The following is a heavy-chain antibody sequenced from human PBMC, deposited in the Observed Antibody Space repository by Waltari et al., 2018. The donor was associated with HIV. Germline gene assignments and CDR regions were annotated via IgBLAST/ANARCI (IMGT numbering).Heavy chain of an antibody. J-gene: IGHJ6*02. CDR2: IDPGNGNT. CDR3: ARTSPWALAASARIAMGALNA. V-gene: IGHV1-3*01. D-gene: IGHD6-25*01. Sequence: QVQLVQSGAEVKKPGASVTVSCKASGYSFTTYPIHWVRQAPGQSLEWMGWIDPGNGNTKYPQTFQGRVTLTRDTSANTAYMEISSLTSADTAVYFCARTSPWALAASARIAMGALNAWGQGTTVIVSS. CDR1: GYSFTTYP.